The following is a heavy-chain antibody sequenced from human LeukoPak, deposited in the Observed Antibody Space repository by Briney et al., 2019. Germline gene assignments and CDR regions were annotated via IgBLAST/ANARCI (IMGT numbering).Heavy chain of an antibody. CDR1: GGSISSYY. Sequence: SETLSLTCTVSGGSISSYYWRWIRQPAGKGLEWIGRIYTSGSTNYNPSLKSRVTMSVDTSKNQFSLKLSSVTAADTAVYYCARDDSTYSSSRGYYYYGMDVWGQGTTVTVSS. J-gene: IGHJ6*02. CDR3: ARDDSTYSSSRGYYYYGMDV. CDR2: IYTSGST. D-gene: IGHD6-6*01. V-gene: IGHV4-4*07.